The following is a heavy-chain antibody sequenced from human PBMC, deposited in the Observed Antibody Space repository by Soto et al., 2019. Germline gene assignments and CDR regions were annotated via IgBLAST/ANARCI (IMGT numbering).Heavy chain of an antibody. CDR3: AHRLPTVPFDY. Sequence: SGPTVANPPQPLTLTWTFSGFLLRTSAVGGGWIRQPPGKATGWLALIYWNDDKRYSPSLKSRLTITKDTSKNQVVLTTANMDPVDTATYYCAHRLPTVPFDYWGQGTLVTVSS. CDR2: IYWNDDK. V-gene: IGHV2-5*01. J-gene: IGHJ4*02. D-gene: IGHD4-17*01. CDR1: GFLLRTSAVG.